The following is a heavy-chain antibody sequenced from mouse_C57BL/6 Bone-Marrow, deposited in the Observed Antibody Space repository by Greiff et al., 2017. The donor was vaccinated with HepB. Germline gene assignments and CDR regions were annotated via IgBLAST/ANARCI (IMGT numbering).Heavy chain of an antibody. J-gene: IGHJ2*01. D-gene: IGHD1-1*02. CDR3: AREGWVDY. CDR1: GFTFSSYA. V-gene: IGHV5-4*01. Sequence: EVKLMESGGGLVKPGGSLKLSCAASGFTFSSYAMSWVRQTPEKRLEWVATISDGGSYTYYPDNVKGRFTISRDNAKNNLYLQMSHLKSEDTAMYYCAREGWVDYWGQGTTLTVSS. CDR2: ISDGGSYT.